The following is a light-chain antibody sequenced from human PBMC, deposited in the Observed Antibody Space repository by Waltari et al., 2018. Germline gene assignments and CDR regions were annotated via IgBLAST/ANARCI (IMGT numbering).Light chain of an antibody. J-gene: IGKJ1*01. CDR3: QQRSNWPPWT. V-gene: IGKV3-11*01. CDR2: DAS. Sequence: EIVLTQSPATLSLSPGERATLSCRASQSVSSYLAWYQQKPGQAPRLLIYDASNRATSIPSRFSGCGSGTDFTLTISSLEPEDFAVYYCQQRSNWPPWTFGQGTKVEIK. CDR1: QSVSSY.